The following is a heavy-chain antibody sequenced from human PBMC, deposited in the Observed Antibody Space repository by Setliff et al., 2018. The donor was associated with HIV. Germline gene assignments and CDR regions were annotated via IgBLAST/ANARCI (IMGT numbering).Heavy chain of an antibody. CDR3: ASASIAAAGTGVRSRHFDF. V-gene: IGHV4-59*01. D-gene: IGHD6-13*01. CDR2: ISNSGST. CDR1: GASISDYY. Sequence: SETLSLTCTVSGASISDYYWSWIRQTPGKGLEWIGYISNSGSTNYNPSQKSRVTISVDASKSQISLKVSSVTAADTAVYYCASASIAAAGTGVRSRHFDFWGQGTLVTVSS. J-gene: IGHJ4*02.